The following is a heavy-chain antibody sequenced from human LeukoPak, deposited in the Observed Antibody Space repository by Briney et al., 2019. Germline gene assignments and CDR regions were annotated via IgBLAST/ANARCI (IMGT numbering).Heavy chain of an antibody. Sequence: GGSLRLSCAASGFTFDDYAMHWVRQAPGKGLEWVSLISWDGGSTYYADSVKGRFTISRDNSRNSLYLQMNSLRAEDTALYYCAKEATDSATIDYWGQGTLVTVSS. V-gene: IGHV3-43D*04. J-gene: IGHJ4*02. D-gene: IGHD1-1*01. CDR2: ISWDGGST. CDR3: AKEATDSATIDY. CDR1: GFTFDDYA.